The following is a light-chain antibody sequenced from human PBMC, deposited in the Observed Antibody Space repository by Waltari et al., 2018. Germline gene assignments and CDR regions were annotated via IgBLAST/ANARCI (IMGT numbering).Light chain of an antibody. V-gene: IGKV2D-29*02. CDR2: KVT. Sequence: DIVMTQTPLSLPVTPGEPASISCRSSQSLLHSNGDTYLHWYLQKPGQSPRLLIYKVTKRESGVPDRFSGSGSGTDFTLKSSRVGPEDVGVYYCMQSTKDRTFGQGTKVEIK. J-gene: IGKJ1*01. CDR1: QSLLHSNGDTY. CDR3: MQSTKDRT.